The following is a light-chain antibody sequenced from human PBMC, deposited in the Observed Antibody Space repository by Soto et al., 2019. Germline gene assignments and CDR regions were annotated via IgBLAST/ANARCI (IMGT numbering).Light chain of an antibody. V-gene: IGKV3-20*01. CDR2: GAS. J-gene: IGKJ1*01. CDR3: QQYGSSPWT. CDR1: QSVSSSY. Sequence: EIVLTQSPGTLSLSPGERATLSCRASQSVSSSYLAWYQQKPGQAPRLLIYGASSRATDIPDRFSGSRSGTDFTLNISRLEPEDFAVYYCQQYGSSPWTFGQGTKVEIK.